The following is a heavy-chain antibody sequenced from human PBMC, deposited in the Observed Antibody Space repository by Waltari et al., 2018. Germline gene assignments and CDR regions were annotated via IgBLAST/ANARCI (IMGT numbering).Heavy chain of an antibody. Sequence: QAQLVQSGAEVKKSGSSVKVSCKASGGTFSKYAISWVRQAPGQGLEWMGGIVPFLAIANYDQKFQGRITITADESTSTAYMELRSLRSEDTAVYYCARDHDREGYTASDYWGQGTLVTVSS. V-gene: IGHV1-69*04. J-gene: IGHJ4*02. CDR1: GGTFSKYA. CDR3: ARDHDREGYTASDY. D-gene: IGHD3-9*01. CDR2: IVPFLAIA.